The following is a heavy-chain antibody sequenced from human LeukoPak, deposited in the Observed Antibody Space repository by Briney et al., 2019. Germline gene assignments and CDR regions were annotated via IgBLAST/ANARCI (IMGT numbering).Heavy chain of an antibody. CDR3: ARDHYSSGWYRKYYFDY. CDR2: IYHSGST. J-gene: IGHJ4*02. V-gene: IGHV4-4*02. Sequence: SETLSLTCAVSGGSISSSNWWSWVRQPPGKGLEWIGEIYHSGSTNYNPSLKSRVTISVDKSKNQFSLKLSSVTAADTAVYYCARDHYSSGWYRKYYFDYWGQGTLVTVSS. CDR1: GGSISSSNW. D-gene: IGHD6-19*01.